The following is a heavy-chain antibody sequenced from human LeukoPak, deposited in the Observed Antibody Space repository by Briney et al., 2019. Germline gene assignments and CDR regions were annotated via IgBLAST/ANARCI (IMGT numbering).Heavy chain of an antibody. CDR1: GFTFSDYA. D-gene: IGHD1-26*01. Sequence: GGSLRLSYTASGFTFSDYAMSWVRQAPGKGLEWVSGTTGRADITHYADSVKGRFIISRDNSKNTLDLQMDSLRAEDTAVYHCAKGFHSGSFNELDYWGQGTLVTVSS. J-gene: IGHJ4*02. V-gene: IGHV3-23*01. CDR3: AKGFHSGSFNELDY. CDR2: TTGRADIT.